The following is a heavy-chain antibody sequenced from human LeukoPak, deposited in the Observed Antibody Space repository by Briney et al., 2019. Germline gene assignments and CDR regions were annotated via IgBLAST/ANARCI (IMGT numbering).Heavy chain of an antibody. CDR3: ARDRRIAARPTPPLTFDY. D-gene: IGHD6-6*01. Sequence: SVTVSCKASGGTFSSYAISWVRQAPGQGLEWMGGIIPIFGTANYAQKFQGRVTITADESTSTAYMELSSLRSEDTAVYYCARDRRIAARPTPPLTFDYWGQGTLVTVSS. CDR1: GGTFSSYA. CDR2: IIPIFGTA. J-gene: IGHJ4*02. V-gene: IGHV1-69*13.